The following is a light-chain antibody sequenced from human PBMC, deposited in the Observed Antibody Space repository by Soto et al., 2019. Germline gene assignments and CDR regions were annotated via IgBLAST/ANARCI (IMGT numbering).Light chain of an antibody. CDR3: QQYYNVPTT. Sequence: IQMTQSPSSLSASVGSRVTISCQASQDIGNYLNWYQQRPGKAPKLLILDASSLDTGVPSRFSGSGSGTDFNFTISSLQSEDIATYYCQQYYNVPTTFGQGTKVDIK. CDR1: QDIGNY. J-gene: IGKJ1*01. V-gene: IGKV1-33*01. CDR2: DAS.